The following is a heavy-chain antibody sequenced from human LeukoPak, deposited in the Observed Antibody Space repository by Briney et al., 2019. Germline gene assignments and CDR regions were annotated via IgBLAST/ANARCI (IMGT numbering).Heavy chain of an antibody. CDR3: ARHDRPGDTAMVTLFDY. V-gene: IGHV4-39*01. CDR2: IYYSGST. J-gene: IGHJ4*02. CDR1: GGSISSSSYS. Sequence: RASETLSLTCTVSGGSISSSSYSWGWIRQPPGKGLEWIGSIYYSGSTYYNPALKIRVTISVDTSKNQFSLKLSSVPAADTAVYYCARHDRPGDTAMVTLFDYWGQGTLVTVSS. D-gene: IGHD5-18*01.